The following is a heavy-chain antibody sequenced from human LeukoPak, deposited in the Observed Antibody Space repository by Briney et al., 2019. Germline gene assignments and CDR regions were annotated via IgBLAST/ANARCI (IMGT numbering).Heavy chain of an antibody. CDR3: ARSIAAAGRTQCVY. J-gene: IGHJ4*02. V-gene: IGHV4-30-4*01. CDR1: GGSISSGDYY. CDR2: TYYSGST. Sequence: PSQTPSLTCTVSGGSISSGDYYWSWIRHPPGKGLDWIGYTYYSGSTYYNTSLNSRATISVDTSKNQFSLKLTSVTAADTGVYFCARSIAAAGRTQCVYWGEGPLVPVSS. D-gene: IGHD6-13*01.